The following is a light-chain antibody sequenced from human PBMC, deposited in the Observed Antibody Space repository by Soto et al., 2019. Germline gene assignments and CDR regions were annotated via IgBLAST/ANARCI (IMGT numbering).Light chain of an antibody. J-gene: IGKJ2*01. Sequence: DIVMTQSPDSLAVSLGERATINCKSSQSVFYSSNNKNYLAWYQQKPGQPPKLLIYWASTRESGVPDRFSGSGSGKDFTLTISSLQAEDVAVYYCQQYYTTLYTFGQGTKLEIK. CDR1: QSVFYSSNNKNY. CDR2: WAS. V-gene: IGKV4-1*01. CDR3: QQYYTTLYT.